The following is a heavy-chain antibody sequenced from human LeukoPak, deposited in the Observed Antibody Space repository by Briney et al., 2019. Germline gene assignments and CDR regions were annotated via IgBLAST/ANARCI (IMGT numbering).Heavy chain of an antibody. CDR2: IYHSGSN. V-gene: IGHV4-38-2*02. CDR3: ARDCRYYFDY. CDR1: GYSISSGYY. Sequence: KPSETLSLTCTVSGYSISSGYYWGWIRQPPGKGLEWIGSIYHSGSNYYNPSLKSRVTISVDTSKNQFSLKLSSVTAADTAVYYCARDCRYYFDYWGQGTLVTVSS. J-gene: IGHJ4*02.